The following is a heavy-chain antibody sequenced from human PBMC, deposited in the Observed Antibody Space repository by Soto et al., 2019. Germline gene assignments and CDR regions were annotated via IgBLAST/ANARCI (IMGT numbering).Heavy chain of an antibody. V-gene: IGHV3-30*18. CDR2: ISYDGSNK. Sequence: PGGSLRLSCAASGFTFSSYGMHWVRQAPGKGLEWVAVISYDGSNKYYADSVKGRFTISRDNSKNTLYLQMNSLRAEDTAVYYCAKIFYDFWSGCLPLDYWGQGTLVTVSS. CDR3: AKIFYDFWSGCLPLDY. J-gene: IGHJ4*02. D-gene: IGHD3-3*01. CDR1: GFTFSSYG.